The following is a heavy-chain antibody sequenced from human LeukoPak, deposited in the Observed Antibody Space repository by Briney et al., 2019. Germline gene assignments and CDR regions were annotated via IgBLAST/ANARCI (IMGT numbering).Heavy chain of an antibody. J-gene: IGHJ2*01. CDR2: IHYSGNI. Sequence: SETLSLTCTVSGGSISSYYWNWIRQPPGKGLEWIGYIHYSGNINYNPSLKSRVTISVDTSKNEFSLKLSSLTAADTAVYYCARKVNTNWYFDLWGRGILVTVSS. CDR1: GGSISSYY. D-gene: IGHD4-17*01. V-gene: IGHV4-59*01. CDR3: ARKVNTNWYFDL.